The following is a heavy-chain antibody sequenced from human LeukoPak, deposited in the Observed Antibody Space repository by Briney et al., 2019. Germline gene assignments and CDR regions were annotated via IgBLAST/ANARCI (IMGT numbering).Heavy chain of an antibody. V-gene: IGHV4-31*03. CDR2: IYYSGST. Sequence: SQTLSLTCTVSGGSISSGGYYWSWIRQHPGKGLEWIGYIYYSGSTYCNPSLKSRVTISVDTSKNQFSLKLSSVTAADTAVYYCARDAKLLDAFDIWGQGTMVTVSS. J-gene: IGHJ3*02. CDR3: ARDAKLLDAFDI. CDR1: GGSISSGGYY. D-gene: IGHD2-15*01.